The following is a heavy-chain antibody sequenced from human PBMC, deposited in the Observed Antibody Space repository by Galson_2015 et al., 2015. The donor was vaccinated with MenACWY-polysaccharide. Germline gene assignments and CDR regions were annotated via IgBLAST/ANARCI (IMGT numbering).Heavy chain of an antibody. J-gene: IGHJ4*02. CDR3: ARFGGPTFPNHYFDF. Sequence: WMGIVYPDNSEGRYSPSFQGQVTVSADKSINTAFLQWSSLKASDTAMYFCARFGGPTFPNHYFDFWGQGTLVTVSS. V-gene: IGHV5-51*01. D-gene: IGHD3-16*01. CDR2: VYPDNSEG.